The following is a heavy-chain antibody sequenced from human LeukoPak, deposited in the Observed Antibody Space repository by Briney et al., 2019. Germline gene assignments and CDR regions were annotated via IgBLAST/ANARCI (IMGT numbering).Heavy chain of an antibody. D-gene: IGHD3-16*01. V-gene: IGHV4-59*08. CDR3: VRHPWRMGSRDYNFDY. CDR2: IYCSGST. Sequence: SETLSLTCTVSSGSISSYYWSWIRQPPGKGLEWIGHIYCSGSTNYNPSLKSRVTISVDTSKNQFSLKMTSVTAADTAVYYCVRHPWRMGSRDYNFDYWGQGTLVTVSS. CDR1: SGSISSYY. J-gene: IGHJ4*02.